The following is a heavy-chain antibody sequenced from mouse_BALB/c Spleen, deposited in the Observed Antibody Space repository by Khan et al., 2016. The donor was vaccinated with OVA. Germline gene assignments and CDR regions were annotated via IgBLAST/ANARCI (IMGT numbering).Heavy chain of an antibody. V-gene: IGHV9-1*02. CDR2: INTYTGEP. CDR1: GYTFTNYG. J-gene: IGHJ1*01. Sequence: QIQLVQSGPELKKPGETVKISCKASGYTFTNYGMNWVKQAPGKGLKWMGWINTYTGEPTYTGDFKGRFAFSLETSASTAYLQINNLKNEDMATNCGARGARYWYFDVWGAGTTVTVSS. CDR3: ARGARYWYFDV.